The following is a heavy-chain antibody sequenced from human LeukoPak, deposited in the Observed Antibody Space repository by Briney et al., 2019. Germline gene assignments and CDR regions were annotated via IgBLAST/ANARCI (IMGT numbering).Heavy chain of an antibody. Sequence: GGSLRLSCAASGLTVSSNYMSWVRQAPGKGLEWVSVIFSGGSTYYADSVKGRFTISRDNSKDTLYLQMNSLRAEDTAVYYCARGNYDSSGYYFDYWGQGTLVTVSS. J-gene: IGHJ4*02. CDR3: ARGNYDSSGYYFDY. CDR1: GLTVSSNY. D-gene: IGHD3-22*01. CDR2: IFSGGST. V-gene: IGHV3-53*01.